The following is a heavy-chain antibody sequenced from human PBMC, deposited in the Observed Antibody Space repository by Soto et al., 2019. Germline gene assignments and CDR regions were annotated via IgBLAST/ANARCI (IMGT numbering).Heavy chain of an antibody. Sequence: GXSVKVSCKASGGTFSSYAISWVRQAPGQGLEWMGGIIPIFGTANYAQKFQGRVTITADESTSTAYMELSSLRSEDTAVYYCARGYSGYDLTYYFDYWGQGTLVTVSS. J-gene: IGHJ4*02. CDR2: IIPIFGTA. CDR3: ARGYSGYDLTYYFDY. D-gene: IGHD5-12*01. V-gene: IGHV1-69*13. CDR1: GGTFSSYA.